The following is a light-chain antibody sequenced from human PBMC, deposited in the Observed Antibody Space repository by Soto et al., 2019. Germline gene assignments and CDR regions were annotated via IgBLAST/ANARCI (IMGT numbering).Light chain of an antibody. CDR3: QQYNNWPT. CDR2: GAS. V-gene: IGKV3D-15*01. CDR1: QSISSSY. Sequence: EIVLTQSPGTLSLSPGERATLSCRASQSISSSYLAWYQQKPGQAPRLLVYGASTRATGIPDRFSGSGSGTELTLTISSLQSEDSAIYYCQQYNNWPTFGQGTKV. J-gene: IGKJ1*01.